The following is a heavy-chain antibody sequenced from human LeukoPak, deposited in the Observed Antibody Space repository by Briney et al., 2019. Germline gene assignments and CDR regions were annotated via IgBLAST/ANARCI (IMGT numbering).Heavy chain of an antibody. CDR1: GGSTSSYY. J-gene: IGHJ5*02. D-gene: IGHD1-26*01. CDR2: IYYSGST. V-gene: IGHV4-59*01. Sequence: PSETLSLTCTVSGGSTSSYYWSWIRQPPGKGLEWIGYIYYSGSTNYNPSLKSRVTISVDTSKNQFSLKLSSVTAADTAVYYCARGPYSGSHKRGFDPWGQGTLVTVSS. CDR3: ARGPYSGSHKRGFDP.